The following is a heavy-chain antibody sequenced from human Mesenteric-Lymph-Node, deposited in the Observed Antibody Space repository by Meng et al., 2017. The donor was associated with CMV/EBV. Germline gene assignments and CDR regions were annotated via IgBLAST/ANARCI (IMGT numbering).Heavy chain of an antibody. CDR2: VVVGSGNT. CDR3: AAGPARSGYDYWSYYYRPADY. D-gene: IGHD3-3*01. J-gene: IGHJ4*02. Sequence: SVKVSCKASGSTFTTSAVQWVRQARGQRLEWIGCVVVGSGNTNYAQKFQERVTISRDMSTSIAYMELSSLRSEDTAVYYCAAGPARSGYDYWSYYYRPADYWGQGALVTVSS. CDR1: GSTFTTSA. V-gene: IGHV1-58*01.